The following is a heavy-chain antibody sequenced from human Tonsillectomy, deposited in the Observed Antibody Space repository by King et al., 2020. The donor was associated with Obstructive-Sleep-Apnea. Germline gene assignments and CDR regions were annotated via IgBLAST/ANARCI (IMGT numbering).Heavy chain of an antibody. CDR2: IYPGDSDT. V-gene: IGHV5-51*01. Sequence: QLVQSGAEVKKPGESLKISCKSSGYSFSNYWIGWVRQMPGKGLEWMGIIYPGDSDTRYSPSFQGQVTIPADKSISTAHLQWSSLKPTDTAMYYCARQVKGTVMVTPYFAYWGQGTLVTVSS. CDR3: ARQVKGTVMVTPYFAY. CDR1: GYSFSNYW. D-gene: IGHD5-18*01. J-gene: IGHJ4*02.